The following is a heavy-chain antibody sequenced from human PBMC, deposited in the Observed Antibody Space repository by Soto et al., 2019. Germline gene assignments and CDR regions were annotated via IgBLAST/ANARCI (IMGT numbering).Heavy chain of an antibody. CDR3: ARDSPPSVPAASLAPYYYMDV. V-gene: IGHV1-69*13. CDR1: VGTFSSYA. CDR2: IIPIFGTA. D-gene: IGHD2-2*01. J-gene: IGHJ6*03. Sequence: SLKVSCKASVGTFSSYAISWVRQAPGQGLEWMGGIIPIFGTANYAQKFQGRVTITADESTSTAYMELSSLRSEDTAVYYCARDSPPSVPAASLAPYYYMDVWGKGTTVTV.